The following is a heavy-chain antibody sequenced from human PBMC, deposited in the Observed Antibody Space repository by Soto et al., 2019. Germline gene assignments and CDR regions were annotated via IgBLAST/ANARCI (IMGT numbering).Heavy chain of an antibody. CDR3: AREQYKWELHHPDAFDI. D-gene: IGHD1-26*01. Sequence: AASVKVSCKASGGTFSSYAISWVRQAPGQGLEWMGGIIPIFGTANYAQKFQGRVTITADESTSTAYMELSSLRSEDTAVYYCAREQYKWELHHPDAFDIWGQGTMVTVSS. CDR1: GGTFSSYA. V-gene: IGHV1-69*13. J-gene: IGHJ3*02. CDR2: IIPIFGTA.